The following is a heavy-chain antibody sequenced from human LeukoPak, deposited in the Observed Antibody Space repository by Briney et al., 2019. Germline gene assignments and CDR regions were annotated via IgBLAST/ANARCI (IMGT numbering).Heavy chain of an antibody. Sequence: ASVKVSCKASGFTFTGHYMHWVRQAPGQGLEWMGWIHAGRGDTNYAQKFQGRFTMTRDTSINTLFMELSSLRSDDTAVYYCARDEDWGPDYWGQGTLVTVSS. CDR3: ARDEDWGPDY. CDR1: GFTFTGHY. CDR2: IHAGRGDT. D-gene: IGHD7-27*01. J-gene: IGHJ4*02. V-gene: IGHV1-2*02.